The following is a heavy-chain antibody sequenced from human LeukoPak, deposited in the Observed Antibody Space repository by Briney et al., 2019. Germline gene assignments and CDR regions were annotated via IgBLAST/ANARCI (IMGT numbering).Heavy chain of an antibody. Sequence: SVKVSCKASGGTFSSYAISWVRQAPGQGLEWMGRIIPILGIANYAQKFQGRVTITADKSTSTAYMELSSLRSEDTAVYYCARSSYCSSTSCQNWFDPWGQGTLVTVSS. V-gene: IGHV1-69*04. CDR3: ARSSYCSSTSCQNWFDP. CDR1: GGTFSSYA. D-gene: IGHD2-2*01. CDR2: IIPILGIA. J-gene: IGHJ5*02.